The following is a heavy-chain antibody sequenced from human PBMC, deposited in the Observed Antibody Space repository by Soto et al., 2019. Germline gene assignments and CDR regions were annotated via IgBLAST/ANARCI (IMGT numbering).Heavy chain of an antibody. CDR2: IIPIFGTP. CDR1: GGSFSNYG. CDR3: ASGDATKIVVTTFYGLDV. V-gene: IGHV1-69*12. J-gene: IGHJ6*02. Sequence: QVQVVQSGAEVKKPGSSVKVSCKASGGSFSNYGISWVRQAPGQGLEWMGGIIPIFGTPHYAQKFQDRVTITADESSSTVNMEVNSLTSEDTAVYYCASGDATKIVVTTFYGLDVWGQGTTVTVSS. D-gene: IGHD3-22*01.